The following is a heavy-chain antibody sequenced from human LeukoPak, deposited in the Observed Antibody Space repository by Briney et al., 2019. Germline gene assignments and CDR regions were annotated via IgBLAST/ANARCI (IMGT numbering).Heavy chain of an antibody. CDR2: INPNSGGT. CDR1: GYTFTGYY. CDR3: PRATSTAATDGRDSY. J-gene: IGHJ4*02. Sequence: ASVKVSCKASGYTFTGYYMHWVRQAPGQGLEWMGWINPNSGGTNYAQKFQGRVTMTRDTSISTAYMELSRLRSDDTAVYYCPRATSTAATDGRDSYWGQGTLVTVSS. V-gene: IGHV1-2*02. D-gene: IGHD2-15*01.